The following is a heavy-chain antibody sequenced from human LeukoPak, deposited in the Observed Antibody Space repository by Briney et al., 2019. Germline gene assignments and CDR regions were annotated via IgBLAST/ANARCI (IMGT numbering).Heavy chain of an antibody. J-gene: IGHJ6*03. D-gene: IGHD3-10*01. V-gene: IGHV4-30-2*01. Sequence: SETLSLTCTVSRDSISSGIYYWSWVRQPPGKCLEWIGCIYHSGSTYRNPSLKSRVTMSIDTSRSQFSLKLSSVTAADTAVYYCARGISSSYYYGSGSYPYYYYYYMDVWGKGTTVTVSS. CDR3: ARGISSSYYYGSGSYPYYYYYYMDV. CDR1: RDSISSGIYY. CDR2: IYHSGST.